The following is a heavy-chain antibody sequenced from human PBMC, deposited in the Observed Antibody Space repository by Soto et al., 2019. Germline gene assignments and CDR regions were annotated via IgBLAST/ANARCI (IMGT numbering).Heavy chain of an antibody. D-gene: IGHD2-2*01. CDR1: GFSFSAYT. CDR2: ISGSSSYI. J-gene: IGHJ6*03. CDR3: ARIRVVPAALADYYYYMDV. V-gene: IGHV3-21*01. Sequence: VQLVESGGGLVKPGGSLRLSCAASGFSFSAYTINWVRQAPGKGLEWVSSISGSSSYIYYADSVKGRFTISRDNAKNSLYLQMNSLRAEDTAVYYCARIRVVPAALADYYYYMDVWGKGTTVTVSS.